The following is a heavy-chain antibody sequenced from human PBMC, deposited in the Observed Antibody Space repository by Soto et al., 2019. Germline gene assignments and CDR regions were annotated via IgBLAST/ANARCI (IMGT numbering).Heavy chain of an antibody. CDR1: GYTFRSYG. J-gene: IGHJ3*02. CDR2: VSGYNGNT. D-gene: IGHD6-19*01. CDR3: ARRVVVAGNDAFDI. V-gene: IGHV1-18*01. Sequence: ASVKVSCKASGYTFRSYGISWVRQAPGQGLEWMGWVSGYNGNTHYSQKFQGKVTMTRDTSASTAYMELSSLSSEDTAVYYCARRVVVAGNDAFDIWGQGTMVTVSS.